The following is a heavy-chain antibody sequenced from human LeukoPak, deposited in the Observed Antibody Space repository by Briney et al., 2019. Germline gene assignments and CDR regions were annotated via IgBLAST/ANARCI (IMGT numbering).Heavy chain of an antibody. CDR2: IKQDGSEI. CDR3: ARDRGHSGYDLYDY. CDR1: GFTFNIYW. V-gene: IGHV3-7*01. D-gene: IGHD5-12*01. Sequence: GGSLRLSCAVSGFTFNIYWMGWVRQPPGRGREWVANIKQDGSEIYYEDCAKGRFPISRDTAKDSLYLQMNSLRAEDTAVYYCARDRGHSGYDLYDYWGQGTLVTVSS. J-gene: IGHJ4*02.